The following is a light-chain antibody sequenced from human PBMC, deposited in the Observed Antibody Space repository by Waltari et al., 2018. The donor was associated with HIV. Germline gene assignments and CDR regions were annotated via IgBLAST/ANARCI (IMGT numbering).Light chain of an antibody. CDR3: SSYGDGNKLI. CDR2: EVF. J-gene: IGLJ2*01. V-gene: IGLV2-8*01. Sequence: QADLPQHPSASGTPGQPVTDSSTGTGSDVGGSADVPWSQQHPGKAPRLMIYEVFKRPSGVPDRFFGSKSDSGNTASLTVSGLQAEDEADYYCSSYGDGNKLIFGGGTKLTVL. CDR1: GSDVGGSAD.